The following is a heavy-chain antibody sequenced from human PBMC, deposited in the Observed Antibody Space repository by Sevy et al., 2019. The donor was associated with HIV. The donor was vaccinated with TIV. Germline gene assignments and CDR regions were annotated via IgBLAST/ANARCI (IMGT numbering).Heavy chain of an antibody. CDR1: GGTFSSYA. CDR2: IIPIFGTA. Sequence: ASVKVSCKASGGTFSSYAISWVRQAPGQGLEWMGWIIPIFGTANYAQKFQGRVTITADKSTSTAYMELSSLRSEDTAVYYCATLGGYSYGSAYYYYYYMDVWGKGTTVTVSS. J-gene: IGHJ6*03. CDR3: ATLGGYSYGSAYYYYYYMDV. V-gene: IGHV1-69*06. D-gene: IGHD5-18*01.